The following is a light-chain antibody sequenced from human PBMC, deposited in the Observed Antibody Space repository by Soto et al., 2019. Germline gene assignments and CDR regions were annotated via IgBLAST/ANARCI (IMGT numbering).Light chain of an antibody. Sequence: QSVLTQPASVSGSPGQSITISCTGTSRDIGAYNHVSWYQQYPGKAPKLMIYEVTNRPSGVSNRFSGSKSGNTASLTISGLQTEDEADYYCNSFTSYKSGVFGGGTKVTVL. CDR3: NSFTSYKSGV. CDR2: EVT. CDR1: SRDIGAYNH. V-gene: IGLV2-14*01. J-gene: IGLJ3*02.